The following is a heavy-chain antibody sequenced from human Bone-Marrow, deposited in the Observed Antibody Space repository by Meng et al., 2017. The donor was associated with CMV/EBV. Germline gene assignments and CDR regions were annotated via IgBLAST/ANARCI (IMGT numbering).Heavy chain of an antibody. CDR1: GFTFSSYG. Sequence: GGSLRLSCAASGFTFSSYGMHWVRQAPGKGLEWVAFIRYDGSNKYYADSVKGRFTISRDNSKNTLYLQMNSLRAEDTAVYYCASVYSGSYLRWEKHFDYWGQGTLVTVSS. CDR2: IRYDGSNK. J-gene: IGHJ4*02. D-gene: IGHD1-26*01. V-gene: IGHV3-30*02. CDR3: ASVYSGSYLRWEKHFDY.